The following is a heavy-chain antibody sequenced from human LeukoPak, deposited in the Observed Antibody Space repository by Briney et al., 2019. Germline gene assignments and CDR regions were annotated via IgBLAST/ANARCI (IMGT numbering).Heavy chain of an antibody. D-gene: IGHD3-10*01. J-gene: IGHJ4*02. CDR2: VKKDGSEK. CDR3: ARPYYYSSGSLPY. Sequence: GGSLRLSCAASGFTYTNYWMTWVRQSPGKGLGWVASVKKDGSEKEYVDSVKGRFTISRDNAKNSVYLQMNSLRAEDTAVYYCARPYYYSSGSLPYWGQGTLVTVSS. CDR1: GFTYTNYW. V-gene: IGHV3-7*01.